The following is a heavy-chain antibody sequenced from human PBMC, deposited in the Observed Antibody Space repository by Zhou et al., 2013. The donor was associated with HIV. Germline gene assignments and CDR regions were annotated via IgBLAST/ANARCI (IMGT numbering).Heavy chain of an antibody. V-gene: IGHV4-59*11. CDR3: ARGRPGSGSGTGGGGDGT. J-gene: IGHJ2*01. Sequence: QVQLQESGPGLVKPSETLSLTCTVSGASISSHYWNWIRQPPGKGLESIGNIYYNGSTNYNPSLKSRVTISLDTSKNQLSLKLNSVTAADTAIYYCARGRPGSGSGTGGGGDGTWGR. CDR1: GASISSHY. CDR2: IYYNGST. D-gene: IGHD3-10*01.